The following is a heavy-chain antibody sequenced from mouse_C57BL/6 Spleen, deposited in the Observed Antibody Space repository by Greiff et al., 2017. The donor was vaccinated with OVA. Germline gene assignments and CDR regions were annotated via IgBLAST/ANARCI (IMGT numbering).Heavy chain of an antibody. CDR3: ARNCFDY. J-gene: IGHJ2*01. Sequence: VQLQQPGAELVRPGTSVKVSCKASGYAFTNYLIEWVKQRPGQGLEWIGVINPGSGGTNYNQKFKGTATLTADKTSSTAYMQLSSLTSEDSAGYFCARNCFDYWGQGTTLTVSS. CDR2: INPGSGGT. CDR1: GYAFTNYL. V-gene: IGHV1-54*01.